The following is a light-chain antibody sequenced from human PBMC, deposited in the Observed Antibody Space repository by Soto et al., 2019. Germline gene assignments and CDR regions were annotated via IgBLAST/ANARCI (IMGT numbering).Light chain of an antibody. Sequence: EILLTQSPGTLSLSPWEIGTLSCRASQNLGTLYLAWFQQKSGQAPRLLIYDASNRATGVPARFSGSGSGTDFTLTISSLEPEDFALYYCQQRNNWPPITFGQGTRLEI. CDR3: QQRNNWPPIT. V-gene: IGKV3-11*01. CDR2: DAS. J-gene: IGKJ5*01. CDR1: QNLGTLY.